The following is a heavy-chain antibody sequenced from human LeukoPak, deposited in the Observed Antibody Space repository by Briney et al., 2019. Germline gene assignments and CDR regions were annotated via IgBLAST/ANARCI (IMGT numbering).Heavy chain of an antibody. CDR1: GFTFDDYA. CDR2: ISGDGGST. CDR3: AKDMVDTAMDAYYFDY. V-gene: IGHV3-43*02. D-gene: IGHD5-18*01. J-gene: IGHJ4*02. Sequence: PGGSLRLSCAASGFTFDDYAMHWVRQAPGKGLEWVSLISGDGGSTYYADSVKGRFTISRDNSKNSLYLQMNSLRTEGTALYYCAKDMVDTAMDAYYFDYWGQGTLVTVSS.